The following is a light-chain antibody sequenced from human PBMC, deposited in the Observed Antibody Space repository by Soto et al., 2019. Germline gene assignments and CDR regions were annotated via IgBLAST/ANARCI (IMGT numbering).Light chain of an antibody. CDR3: CSYAGSYTFL. V-gene: IGLV2-11*01. CDR1: SSDVGGYNY. Sequence: QSVLTQPRSVSGSPGQSVTISCTGTSSDVGGYNYVSWYQQHPGKAPKLMIYDVSKRPSGVPDCFSGSKSGNTASLTISGLQAEDEADYYCCSYAGSYTFLFGTGTKVTVL. J-gene: IGLJ1*01. CDR2: DVS.